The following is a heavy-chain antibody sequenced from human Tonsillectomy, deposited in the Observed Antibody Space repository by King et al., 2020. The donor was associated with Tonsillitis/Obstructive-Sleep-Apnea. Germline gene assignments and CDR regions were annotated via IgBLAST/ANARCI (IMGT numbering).Heavy chain of an antibody. D-gene: IGHD2-21*02. CDR1: GFTFSNYA. V-gene: IGHV3-23*04. Sequence: VQLVESGGGLVQPGGSLRLSCAASGFTFSNYAMSWVRQTPGKGLEWVSATSGTGGTTYSTDSVKGRFTISRDNSKNTLYLQMNSLRAEDTAVYFCAKVFGDCVIDLWGEGPRVTVSS. CDR2: TSGTGGTT. J-gene: IGHJ4*02. CDR3: AKVFGDCVIDL.